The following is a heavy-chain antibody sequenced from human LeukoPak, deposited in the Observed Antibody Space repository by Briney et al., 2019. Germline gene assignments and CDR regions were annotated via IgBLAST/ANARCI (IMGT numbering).Heavy chain of an antibody. CDR1: GYSFSSYW. Sequence: GESLKISCKGSGYSFSSYWIGWVRQMPGKGLEWMGIIYPGDSETKYSPSFQGQVTISVDKSISTAYLQWGSLRASDTAMYYCARPYGGNSSWGQGTLVTVSS. D-gene: IGHD4-23*01. CDR3: ARPYGGNSS. V-gene: IGHV5-51*01. J-gene: IGHJ4*02. CDR2: IYPGDSET.